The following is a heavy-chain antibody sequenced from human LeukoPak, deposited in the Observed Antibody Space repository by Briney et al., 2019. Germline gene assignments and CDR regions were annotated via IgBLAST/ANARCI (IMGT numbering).Heavy chain of an antibody. CDR2: IYYSGST. CDR3: ARVTGYMIEDYFDY. J-gene: IGHJ4*02. V-gene: IGHV4-39*07. Sequence: SETLSLTCTVSGGSISSNSYYWGWIRQPPGKGLKWIGSIYYSGSTYYNPSLKSRVTISVDTSKNQFSLKLNSVTAADTAVYYCARVTGYMIEDYFDYWGQGILVTVSS. CDR1: GGSISSNSYY. D-gene: IGHD3-9*01.